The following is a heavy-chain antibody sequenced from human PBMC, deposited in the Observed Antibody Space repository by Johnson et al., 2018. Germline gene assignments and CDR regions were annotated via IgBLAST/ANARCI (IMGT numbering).Heavy chain of an antibody. V-gene: IGHV3-23*01. J-gene: IGHJ3*02. Sequence: VQLQESGGDLVQPGGSXRLSCAASGFTFSSYAMSWVRQAPGKGLEWVSAISGSGGSTYYADSVKGRFTISRDNSKNSLYLQMNSLRAEETAVYYCASKGSSGGYLGALDIWGQGTMVTVSS. CDR2: ISGSGGST. D-gene: IGHD6-19*01. CDR1: GFTFSSYA. CDR3: ASKGSSGGYLGALDI.